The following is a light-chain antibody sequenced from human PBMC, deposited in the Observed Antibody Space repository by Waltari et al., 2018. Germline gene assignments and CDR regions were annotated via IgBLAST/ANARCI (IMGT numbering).Light chain of an antibody. V-gene: IGLV7-46*01. CDR3: LLSYRDARV. CDR1: AGAVPGAPH. Sequence: HAVVTQEPSLTVSPGGTVTLTCDSSAGAVPGAPHPYWFQQKPGQAPGTLIYDTYNKHSWTPARFTGFLLGGKAALTLSGAQPDDEADYYCLLSYRDARVFGGGTKVTVL. CDR2: DTY. J-gene: IGLJ2*01.